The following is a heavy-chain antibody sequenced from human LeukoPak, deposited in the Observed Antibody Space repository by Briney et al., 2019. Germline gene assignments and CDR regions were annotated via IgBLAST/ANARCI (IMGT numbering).Heavy chain of an antibody. J-gene: IGHJ4*02. Sequence: PGGSLRLSCAASGFTFSDHYMDWVRQAPGKGLEWVGRIRNKVNSYTTEYPASVEGRFTISRDDSTNSVYLQMNSLKTEDTAVYYCVAMLRGVGYWGQGTLVTVSS. V-gene: IGHV3-72*01. CDR1: GFTFSDHY. CDR3: VAMLRGVGY. CDR2: IRNKVNSYTT. D-gene: IGHD3-10*01.